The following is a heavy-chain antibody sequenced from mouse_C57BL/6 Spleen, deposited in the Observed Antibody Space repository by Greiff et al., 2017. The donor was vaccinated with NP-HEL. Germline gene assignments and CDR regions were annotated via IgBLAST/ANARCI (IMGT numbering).Heavy chain of an antibody. CDR3: ASGGYSLGAMDY. J-gene: IGHJ4*01. CDR1: GYSITSGYY. CDR2: ISYDGSN. V-gene: IGHV3-6*01. D-gene: IGHD2-3*01. Sequence: VQLKESGPGLVKPSQSLSLTCSVTGYSITSGYYWNWIRQFPGNKLEWMGYISYDGSNNYNPSLKNRISITRDTSKNQFFLKLNSVTTEDTATYYCASGGYSLGAMDYWGQGTSVTVSS.